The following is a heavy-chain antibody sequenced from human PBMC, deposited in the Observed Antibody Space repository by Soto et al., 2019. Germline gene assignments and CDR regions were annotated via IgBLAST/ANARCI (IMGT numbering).Heavy chain of an antibody. CDR3: ARVGRRGYSYGFFDY. J-gene: IGHJ4*02. CDR2: IYSGGYT. Sequence: GGSLRLSCAASGFTFSSYAMSWVRQAPGKGLEWVSVIYSGGYTYYADSVKGRFTISRDNSKNTLYLQMNSLRDEDTAVYYCARVGRRGYSYGFFDYWGQGTLVTVSS. D-gene: IGHD5-18*01. CDR1: GFTFSSYA. V-gene: IGHV3-53*01.